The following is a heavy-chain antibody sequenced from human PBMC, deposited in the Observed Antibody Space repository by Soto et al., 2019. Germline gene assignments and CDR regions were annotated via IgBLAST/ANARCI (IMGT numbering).Heavy chain of an antibody. CDR1: GFTFYDYG. J-gene: IGHJ6*02. CDR3: ARALEAGYYYGMDV. Sequence: EVQLVESGGGVVRPGGSLRLSCAASGFTFYDYGMSWVRQAPGKGLEWVSAINWNGGSTGYADSVKGRFTISRDNATNPPYLQMTSLRVQETALYYCARALEAGYYYGMDVWGQGTTVTVSS. CDR2: INWNGGST. V-gene: IGHV3-20*04. D-gene: IGHD3-3*01.